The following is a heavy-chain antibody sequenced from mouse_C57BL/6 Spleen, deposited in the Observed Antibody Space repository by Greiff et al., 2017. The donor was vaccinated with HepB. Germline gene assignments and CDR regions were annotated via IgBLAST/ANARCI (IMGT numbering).Heavy chain of an antibody. CDR3: ARLGEFGYYFDY. Sequence: EVQGVESGGGLVQPGGSLKLSCAASGFTFSDYGMAWVRQAPRKGPEWVAFISNLAYSIYYADTVTGRFTISRENAKNTLYLEMSSLRSEDTAMYYCARLGEFGYYFDYWGQGTTLRVSS. V-gene: IGHV5-15*01. J-gene: IGHJ2*01. CDR2: ISNLAYSI. CDR1: GFTFSDYG.